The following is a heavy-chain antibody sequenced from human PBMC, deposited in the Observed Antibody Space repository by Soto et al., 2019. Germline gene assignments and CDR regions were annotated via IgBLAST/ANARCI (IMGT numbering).Heavy chain of an antibody. V-gene: IGHV1-18*01. J-gene: IGHJ4*02. CDR2: ISAYNGNT. CDR3: ARDLRYSSGWYYFDY. Sequence: GASVKVSCKASGYTFTSYGISWVRQAPGQGLEWMGWISAYNGNTNYAQKLQGRVTMTTDTSTSTAYMELRSLRSDDTAVYYCARDLRYSSGWYYFDYWGQGTLVTVSS. CDR1: GYTFTSYG. D-gene: IGHD6-19*01.